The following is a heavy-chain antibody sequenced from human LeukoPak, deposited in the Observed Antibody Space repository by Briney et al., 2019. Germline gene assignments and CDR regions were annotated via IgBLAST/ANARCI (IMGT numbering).Heavy chain of an antibody. V-gene: IGHV3-23*01. Sequence: GRSLRLSCAASGFSFSSHAMSWVRQAPGKGLEWVSGLTGSGGDTYYGDSVKGRFTISRDNSKNTVYLRMNSLRVEDTAVYYCAKDSSNYHYQSSGYPQDYWGQGTLVTVSS. J-gene: IGHJ4*02. CDR1: GFSFSSHA. CDR3: AKDSSNYHYQSSGYPQDY. CDR2: LTGSGGDT. D-gene: IGHD3-22*01.